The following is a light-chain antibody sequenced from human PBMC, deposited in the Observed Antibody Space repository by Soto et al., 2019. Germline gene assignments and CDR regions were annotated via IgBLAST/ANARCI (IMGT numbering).Light chain of an antibody. CDR2: EAS. CDR1: QSVSSY. CDR3: QQRSDWPWK. J-gene: IGKJ1*01. Sequence: EIVSTPSPATLSLSPVEIATLSCMASQSVSSYLAWYQQKPGQAPRLLMYEASTRATGIPARFSGGESGTDFTLTISSLEPEDFAVYYCQQRSDWPWKFGQGNKGAIK. V-gene: IGKV3-11*01.